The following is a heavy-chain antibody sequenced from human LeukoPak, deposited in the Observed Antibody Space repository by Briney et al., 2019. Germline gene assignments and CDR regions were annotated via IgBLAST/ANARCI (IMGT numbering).Heavy chain of an antibody. CDR1: GGSISSSY. Sequence: SKTLSLTCTVSGGSISSSYWSWIRQPPGKGLEWIGYIYYSGSTNYNPSLKSPVTISVDTSKNQFSLKLSSVTAADTAVYYCARTSLAGKRNDAFDIWGQGTMVTVSS. CDR3: ARTSLAGKRNDAFDI. D-gene: IGHD6-13*01. J-gene: IGHJ3*02. CDR2: IYYSGST. V-gene: IGHV4-59*01.